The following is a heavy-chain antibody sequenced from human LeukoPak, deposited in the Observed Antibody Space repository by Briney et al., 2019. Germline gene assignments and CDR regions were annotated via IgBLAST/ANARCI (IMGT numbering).Heavy chain of an antibody. V-gene: IGHV4-4*08. Sequence: PSETLSLTCTVSGGSITGYYWSWIRQPPGKGLEWIGHVYSSGSASYNPSLRSRVSMSVDTSKNQFSLKLTSVTAADTAVYFCARYGGSPASYLDYWGRGTLVTASP. CDR1: GGSITGYY. J-gene: IGHJ4*02. CDR3: ARYGGSPASYLDY. D-gene: IGHD6-6*01. CDR2: VYSSGSA.